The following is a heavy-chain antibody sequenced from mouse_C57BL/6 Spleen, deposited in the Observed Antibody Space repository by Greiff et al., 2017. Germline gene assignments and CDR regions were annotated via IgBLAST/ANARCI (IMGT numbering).Heavy chain of an antibody. D-gene: IGHD2-1*01. Sequence: VQLQQPGAELVKPGASVKMSCKASGYTFTSYWITWVKQRPGQGLEWSGDNYPGSGSTNYNEKFKSKATLTVDTSSSPAYMQLISLTSEDSAVYYCAIYGNYLYYYAMDYWGQGTSVTVSS. V-gene: IGHV1-55*01. CDR2: NYPGSGST. CDR1: GYTFTSYW. CDR3: AIYGNYLYYYAMDY. J-gene: IGHJ4*01.